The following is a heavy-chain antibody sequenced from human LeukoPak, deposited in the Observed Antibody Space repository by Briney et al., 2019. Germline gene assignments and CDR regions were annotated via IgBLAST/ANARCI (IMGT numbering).Heavy chain of an antibody. CDR2: IKQDGSEK. CDR1: GFTFSSYW. V-gene: IGHV3-7*03. CDR3: ARVAVRGVIGDP. J-gene: IGHJ5*02. Sequence: PGGSLRLSCAASGFTFSSYWMSWVRQAPGKGLEWVANIKQDGSEKYYVDSVKGRFTISSDNAKNSLYLQMNSLRAEETAVYYCARVAVRGVIGDPWGQGTLVTVSS. D-gene: IGHD3-10*01.